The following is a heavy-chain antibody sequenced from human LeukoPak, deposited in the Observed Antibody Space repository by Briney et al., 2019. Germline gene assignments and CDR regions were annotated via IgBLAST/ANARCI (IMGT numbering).Heavy chain of an antibody. Sequence: PSETLSLTCTVSGYSISSGYYWGWIRQPPGKGLEWIGSIYHSGSTYCNPSLKSRVTISADTSKNQFSLKLRSVTAADTAVYYCARAAQQLVDGTHYYYYMDVWGKGTTVTVSS. CDR3: ARAAQQLVDGTHYYYYMDV. CDR1: GYSISSGYY. D-gene: IGHD6-13*01. V-gene: IGHV4-38-2*02. J-gene: IGHJ6*03. CDR2: IYHSGST.